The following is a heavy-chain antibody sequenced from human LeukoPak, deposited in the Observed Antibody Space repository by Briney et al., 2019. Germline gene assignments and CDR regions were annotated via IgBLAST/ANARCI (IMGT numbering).Heavy chain of an antibody. D-gene: IGHD5-12*01. Sequence: PGGSLRLSCAASGFTFSSYAMSWVRQAPGKGLEWVSAISGNGGSTYYADSVKGRFTISRDNSKNTLYLQMNSLRAEDTAVYYCAKDMEYIVATIQDYWGQGTLVTVSS. CDR1: GFTFSSYA. CDR3: AKDMEYIVATIQDY. CDR2: ISGNGGST. V-gene: IGHV3-23*01. J-gene: IGHJ4*02.